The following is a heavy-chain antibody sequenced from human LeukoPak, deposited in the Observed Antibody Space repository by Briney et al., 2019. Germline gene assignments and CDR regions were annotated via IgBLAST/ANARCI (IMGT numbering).Heavy chain of an antibody. CDR3: ARDGIRGDDFWSGSSIPLDY. D-gene: IGHD3-3*01. J-gene: IGHJ4*02. Sequence: GGSLRLSCAASGFTVSSNYMSWVRQAPGKGLEWVSVIYSGGSTYYADSVKGRFTISRDNSKNTLYLQMNSLRAEDTAVYYCARDGIRGDDFWSGSSIPLDYWGRGTLVTVSS. V-gene: IGHV3-53*01. CDR1: GFTVSSNY. CDR2: IYSGGST.